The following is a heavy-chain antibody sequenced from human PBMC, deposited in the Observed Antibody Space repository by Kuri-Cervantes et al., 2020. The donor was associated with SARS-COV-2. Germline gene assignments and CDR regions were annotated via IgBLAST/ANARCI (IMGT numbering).Heavy chain of an antibody. Sequence: GGSLRLSCAASGFTFSSYSMNWVRQAPGKGLEWVSSISSSSSYIYYADSVKGRFIISRDNAKNSLYLQMNSLRAEDTAVYYCAKVPQGGSLDGMDVWGQGTTVTVSS. V-gene: IGHV3-21*01. CDR1: GFTFSSYS. CDR2: ISSSSSYI. J-gene: IGHJ6*02. D-gene: IGHD1-26*01. CDR3: AKVPQGGSLDGMDV.